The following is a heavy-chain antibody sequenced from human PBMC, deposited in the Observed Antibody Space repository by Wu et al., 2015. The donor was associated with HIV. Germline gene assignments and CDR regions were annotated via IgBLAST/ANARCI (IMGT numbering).Heavy chain of an antibody. CDR2: INPSGGST. CDR1: GYTFTSNF. CDR3: ASDGNSDSDNYQGHYYSYLDV. D-gene: IGHD3-22*01. Sequence: QVQLVQSGAEVRMPGASVKVSCQTSGYTFTSNFVHWVRQAPGQGLEWMGVINPSGGSTTYPQKFQGRVTMTRDTATTTVYLELSSLTSADTAVYYCASDGNSDSDNYQGHYYSYLDVWGEGTTVTV. J-gene: IGHJ6*02. V-gene: IGHV1-46*01.